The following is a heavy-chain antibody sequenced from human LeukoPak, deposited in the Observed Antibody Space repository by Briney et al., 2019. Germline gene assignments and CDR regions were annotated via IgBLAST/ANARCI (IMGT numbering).Heavy chain of an antibody. D-gene: IGHD4-17*01. CDR3: TTSIRTFNDYGDYGYFDY. CDR1: GFTFSDYE. Sequence: TGGSLRLSCAASGFTFSDYEMNWVRQAPGKGLEWVGRIKSKTDGGTTDYAAPVKGRFAISRDDSKNTLYLQMNSLKTEDTAVYYCTTSIRTFNDYGDYGYFDYWGQGTLVTVSS. J-gene: IGHJ4*02. V-gene: IGHV3-15*01. CDR2: IKSKTDGGTT.